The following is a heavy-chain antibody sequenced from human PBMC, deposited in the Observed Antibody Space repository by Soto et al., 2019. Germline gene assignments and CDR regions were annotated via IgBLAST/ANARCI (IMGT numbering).Heavy chain of an antibody. Sequence: QVQLVESGGGVVQPGRSLRLSCAASGFTFSSYGMHWVRQAPGKGLEWVAVIWYDGSNKYYADSVKGRFTISRDNSKNTLYLQMNSLRAEDTAVYYCARVGRDGYNLDAFDIWGEGTMVTVSS. J-gene: IGHJ3*02. CDR3: ARVGRDGYNLDAFDI. CDR1: GFTFSSYG. CDR2: IWYDGSNK. D-gene: IGHD5-12*01. V-gene: IGHV3-33*01.